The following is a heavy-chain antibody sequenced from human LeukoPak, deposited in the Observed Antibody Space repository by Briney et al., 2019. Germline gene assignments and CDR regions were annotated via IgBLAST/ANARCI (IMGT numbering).Heavy chain of an antibody. CDR1: GLTFSRYA. CDR2: LSYDGSNK. V-gene: IGHV3-30-3*01. CDR3: ARGAGIQLWLPFDY. D-gene: IGHD5-18*01. Sequence: GGSLRLSRAASGLTFSRYAMNWVRQAPGKGLEWVAVLSYDGSNKYYADSVRGRFTISRDNSKNTLYLQMNSLRAEDTAVYYCARGAGIQLWLPFDYWGQGTLVTVSS. J-gene: IGHJ4*02.